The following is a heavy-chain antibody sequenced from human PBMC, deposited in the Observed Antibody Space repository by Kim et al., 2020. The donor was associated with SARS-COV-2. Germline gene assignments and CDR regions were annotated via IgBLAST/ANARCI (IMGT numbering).Heavy chain of an antibody. D-gene: IGHD3-10*01. CDR2: GST. Sequence: GSTYYNPSLKSRVTISVDTSKNQFSLKLSSVTAADTAVYYCARGQNYYAFWGQGTLVTVSS. J-gene: IGHJ4*02. CDR3: ARGQNYYAF. V-gene: IGHV4-39*07.